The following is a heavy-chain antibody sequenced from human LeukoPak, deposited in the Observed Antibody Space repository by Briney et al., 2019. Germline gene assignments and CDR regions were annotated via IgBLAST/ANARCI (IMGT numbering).Heavy chain of an antibody. CDR1: GFTFSSYA. D-gene: IGHD4-23*01. J-gene: IGHJ4*02. CDR3: AKLVTHFDY. CDR2: ISGSGGTT. V-gene: IGHV3-23*01. Sequence: GGSLRLSCAASGFTFSSYAMSWVRQAPGKGLEWVSAISGSGGTTFYADSVKGRFTISRDNSKNTLYLQVNSLRAEDTAVYYCAKLVTHFDYWGQGTLVTVSS.